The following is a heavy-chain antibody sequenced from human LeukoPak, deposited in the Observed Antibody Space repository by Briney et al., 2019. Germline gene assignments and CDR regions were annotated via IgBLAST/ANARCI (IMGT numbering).Heavy chain of an antibody. V-gene: IGHV4-39*01. CDR1: GGSTSSSSYY. CDR3: ARGRPRSFVLRYFDWFYY. Sequence: PSETLSLTCTVSGGSTSSSSYYWGWIRQPPGEGLEWIGSIYYGGSTYYNPSLKSRVTISVDTSKNQFSLKLSSVTAADTAVYYCARGRPRSFVLRYFDWFYYWGQGTLVTVSS. D-gene: IGHD3-9*01. J-gene: IGHJ4*02. CDR2: IYYGGST.